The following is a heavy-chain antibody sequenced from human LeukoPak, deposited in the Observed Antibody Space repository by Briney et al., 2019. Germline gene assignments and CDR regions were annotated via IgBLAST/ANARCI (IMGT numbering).Heavy chain of an antibody. CDR1: GYTFTGYY. D-gene: IGHD2-2*01. CDR2: INPNSGGT. Sequence: GASVRVSCTASGYTFTGYYMHWVRQAPGQGLEWMGCINPNSGGTNYAQKFQGRVTMTRDTSISTAYMELSRLRSDDTAVYYCAILGNIVVVPAAPYLDYWGQGTLVTVSS. J-gene: IGHJ4*02. CDR3: AILGNIVVVPAAPYLDY. V-gene: IGHV1-2*02.